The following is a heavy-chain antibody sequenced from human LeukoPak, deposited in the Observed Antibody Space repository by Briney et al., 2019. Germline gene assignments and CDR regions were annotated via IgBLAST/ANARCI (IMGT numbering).Heavy chain of an antibody. Sequence: SETLSLTCAVYGGSFSGYYWSWIRQPPGKGLDWIGEINHSGSTNYNPSLKSRVTISVDTSKNQFSLKLSSVTAADTAVYYCARGQRGYCSGGSCYPINYFDYWGQGTLVTVSS. CDR1: GGSFSGYY. CDR2: INHSGST. V-gene: IGHV4-34*01. CDR3: ARGQRGYCSGGSCYPINYFDY. D-gene: IGHD2-15*01. J-gene: IGHJ4*02.